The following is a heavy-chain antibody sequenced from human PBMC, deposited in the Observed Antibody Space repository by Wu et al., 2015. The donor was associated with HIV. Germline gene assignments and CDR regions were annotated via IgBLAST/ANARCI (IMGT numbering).Heavy chain of an antibody. CDR3: ARDRSVVVVPAAIGACAFDI. Sequence: QVQVVQSGAEVKKPGSSVKVSCKASGGTFSSYAINWVRQAPGQGLEWMGGITPIFGTTNFAQKFQGRVTITADESTSTAYMELSSLRSEDTAVYYCARDRSVVVVPAAIGACAFDIWGQGTMVTVSS. CDR1: GGTFSSYA. D-gene: IGHD2-2*01. J-gene: IGHJ3*02. CDR2: ITPIFGTT. V-gene: IGHV1-69*12.